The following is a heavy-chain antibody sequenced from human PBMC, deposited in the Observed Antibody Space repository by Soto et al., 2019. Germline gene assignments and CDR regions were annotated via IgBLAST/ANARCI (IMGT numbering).Heavy chain of an antibody. V-gene: IGHV4-59*08. CDR2: IYYSGST. Sequence: SETLSLTCTVSGGSISSYYWSWIRQPPGKGLEWIGYIYYSGSTNYNPSLKSRVTISVDTSKNQFSLKLSSVTAADTSVYYCERKHHYDILTGSVWFDNWGQGTLVTV. CDR3: ERKHHYDILTGSVWFDN. D-gene: IGHD3-9*01. CDR1: GGSISSYY. J-gene: IGHJ5*02.